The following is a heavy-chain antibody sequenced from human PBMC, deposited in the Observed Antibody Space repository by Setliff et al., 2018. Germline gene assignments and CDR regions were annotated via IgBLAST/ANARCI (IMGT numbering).Heavy chain of an antibody. J-gene: IGHJ4*02. V-gene: IGHV3-21*05. CDR2: ISSSSGYI. Sequence: LRLSCAASGFTFSTYAMNWLRQAPGKGLEWVSYISSSSGYIYYADSVKGRFTISRDNAKNSLYLQMNSLRAEDTAVYYCARLQFYSSGWYRDDYWGQGTLVTVSS. CDR1: GFTFSTYA. CDR3: ARLQFYSSGWYRDDY. D-gene: IGHD6-19*01.